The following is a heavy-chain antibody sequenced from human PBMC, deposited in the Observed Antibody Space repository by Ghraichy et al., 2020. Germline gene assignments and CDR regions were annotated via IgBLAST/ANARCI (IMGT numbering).Heavy chain of an antibody. CDR1: GFTFSSYA. CDR2: ISGSGGST. Sequence: GGSLRLSCAASGFTFSSYAMSWVRQAPGKGLEWVSAISGSGGSTYYADSVKGRFTISRDNSKNTLYLQMNSLRAEDTAVYYCAKDRASSGYYQSLYYYYGMDVWGQGTTVTVSS. V-gene: IGHV3-23*01. J-gene: IGHJ6*02. CDR3: AKDRASSGYYQSLYYYYGMDV. D-gene: IGHD3-22*01.